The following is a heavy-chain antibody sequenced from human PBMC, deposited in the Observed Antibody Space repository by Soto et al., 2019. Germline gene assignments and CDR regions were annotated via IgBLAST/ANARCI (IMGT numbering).Heavy chain of an antibody. CDR2: IYYSGST. V-gene: IGHV4-39*01. CDR3: ARITMVRGVIITGPLFDY. J-gene: IGHJ4*02. D-gene: IGHD3-10*01. Sequence: QLQLQESGPGLVKPSETLSLTCTVSGGSISSSSYYWGWIRQPPGKGLEGIGSIYYSGSTYYNPSLKSRVTISVDTSKNQFSLKLSSVTAADTAVYYCARITMVRGVIITGPLFDYRGQGTLVTVSS. CDR1: GGSISSSSYY.